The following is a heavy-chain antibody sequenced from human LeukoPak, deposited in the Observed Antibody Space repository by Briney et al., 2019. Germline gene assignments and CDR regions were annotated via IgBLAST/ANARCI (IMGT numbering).Heavy chain of an antibody. CDR1: GGSFSGYY. CDR3: ARAPSIALRNWFDP. D-gene: IGHD6-6*01. Sequence: SETQSLTCAVYGGSFSGYYWSWIRQPPGKGLEWIGEINHSGSTNYNPSLKSRVTISVDTSKNQFSLKLSSVTAADTAVYYCARAPSIALRNWFDPWGQGTLVTVSS. J-gene: IGHJ5*02. CDR2: INHSGST. V-gene: IGHV4-34*01.